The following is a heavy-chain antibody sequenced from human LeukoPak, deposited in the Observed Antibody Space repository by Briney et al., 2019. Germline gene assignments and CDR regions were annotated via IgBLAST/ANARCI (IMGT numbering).Heavy chain of an antibody. CDR2: ISAYNGNT. D-gene: IGHD2-2*02. Sequence: GASVKVSCKASGYTFTSYGISWVRQAPGQGLEWMGWISAYNGNTNYAQKLQGRVTMTTDTSTSTAYMELRSLRSDDTAVYYCARDPYCSSTSCYTWDYWGQGTPVTVSS. CDR3: ARDPYCSSTSCYTWDY. J-gene: IGHJ4*02. V-gene: IGHV1-18*01. CDR1: GYTFTSYG.